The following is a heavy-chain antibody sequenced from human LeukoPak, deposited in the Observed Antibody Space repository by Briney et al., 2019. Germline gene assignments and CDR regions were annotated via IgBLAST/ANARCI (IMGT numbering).Heavy chain of an antibody. V-gene: IGHV3-23*01. CDR3: AKDTSIGRYCTNGVCSPFDY. CDR1: GFTFSSYA. Sequence: GGSLRLSCAGSGFTFSSYAMSWVRQAPGKGLEWVSAISDTGATTYDADSVKGRFTIPRDNSRSTLYLQMNSLRAEDTALYYCAKDTSIGRYCTNGVCSPFDYWGQGTLVTVSS. CDR2: ISDTGATT. D-gene: IGHD2-8*01. J-gene: IGHJ4*02.